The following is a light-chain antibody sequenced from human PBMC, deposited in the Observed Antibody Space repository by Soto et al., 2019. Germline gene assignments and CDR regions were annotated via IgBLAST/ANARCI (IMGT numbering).Light chain of an antibody. J-gene: IGKJ1*01. CDR3: QQYNNWPPVT. V-gene: IGKV3-15*01. CDR2: GAS. Sequence: EIVMTPSPATLSVSPGERATLSCTSSQIVTSNLAWYQQKPCQAPRLLIYGASTRATGISARFSGSGSGKEFTLTISSLQSEDFGVYYCQQYNNWPPVTFGQGTKVDIK. CDR1: QIVTSN.